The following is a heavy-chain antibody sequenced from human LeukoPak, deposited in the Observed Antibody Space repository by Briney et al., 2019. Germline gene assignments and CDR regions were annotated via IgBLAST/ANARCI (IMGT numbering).Heavy chain of an antibody. CDR2: IYYSGST. V-gene: IGHV4-59*01. Sequence: SSETLSLTCTVSGGSISNYYWSWIRQPPGKVLEWIGYIYYSGSTKYNPSLKSRVTISVDTSKNQFSLKLTSVTAADTAMYYCARVYRSAFDIWGQGTKVTVSS. CDR1: GGSISNYY. J-gene: IGHJ3*02. D-gene: IGHD3-16*02. CDR3: ARVYRSAFDI.